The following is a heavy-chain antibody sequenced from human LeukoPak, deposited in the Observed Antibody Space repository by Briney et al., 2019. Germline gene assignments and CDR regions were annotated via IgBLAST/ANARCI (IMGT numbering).Heavy chain of an antibody. Sequence: PSETLSLTCAVYGGSFSGYYWSWIRQPPGKGLEWIGEINHSGSTNYNPSLKSRVTISVDTSKNQFSLKLSSVTAADTAVYYCARDLGLRYFDWLDYWGQGTLATVSS. CDR1: GGSFSGYY. V-gene: IGHV4-34*01. D-gene: IGHD3-9*01. J-gene: IGHJ4*02. CDR3: ARDLGLRYFDWLDY. CDR2: INHSGST.